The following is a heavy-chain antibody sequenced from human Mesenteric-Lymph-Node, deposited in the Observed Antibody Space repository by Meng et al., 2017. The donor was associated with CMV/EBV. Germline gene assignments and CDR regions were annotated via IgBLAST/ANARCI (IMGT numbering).Heavy chain of an antibody. V-gene: IGHV4-31*02. J-gene: IGHJ4*02. Sequence: VSGGSISGGGSYWSWIRQHPGKGLEWIGYIYYSGSTYYNPSLKSRLTISVDTSKNQFSLNLTSVTAADTAVYYCARDRDGYNLFDHWGQGTLVTVSS. CDR3: ARDRDGYNLFDH. CDR2: IYYSGST. CDR1: GGSISGGGSY. D-gene: IGHD5-24*01.